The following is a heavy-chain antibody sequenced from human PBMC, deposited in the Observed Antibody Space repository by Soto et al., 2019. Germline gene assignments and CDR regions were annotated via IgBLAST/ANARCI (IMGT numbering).Heavy chain of an antibody. CDR2: ISWDDDK. CDR3: AHVYGGYANFDY. D-gene: IGHD5-12*01. V-gene: IGHV2-5*02. J-gene: IGHJ4*02. CDR1: GFSLSTSGVG. Sequence: QITLKESGPTLVKPTQTLTLTCTFSGFSLSTSGVGVGWIRQPPGKALEWLALISWDDDKRYSPSLKSRLTITKDTSKNQVVLTMTNMDPVDTATYYCAHVYGGYANFDYWGQGTLVTVYS.